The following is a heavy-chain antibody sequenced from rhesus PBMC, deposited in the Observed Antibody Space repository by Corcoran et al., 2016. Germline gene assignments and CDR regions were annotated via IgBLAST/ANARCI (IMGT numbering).Heavy chain of an antibody. D-gene: IGHD6-31*01. CDR2: VDPEDGEA. Sequence: EVQLVQSGAAVKQPGASVNISCKASGYPFTAYYLPWVPQAPGKGLEWMGRVDPEDGEAIHAQKFQDRVTITADTSTDTAYMELSSLRSEDTAVYYCATQLAEYGPIAAAGFDYWGQGVLVTVSS. CDR3: ATQLAEYGPIAAAGFDY. V-gene: IGHV1-111*02. J-gene: IGHJ4*01. CDR1: GYPFTAYY.